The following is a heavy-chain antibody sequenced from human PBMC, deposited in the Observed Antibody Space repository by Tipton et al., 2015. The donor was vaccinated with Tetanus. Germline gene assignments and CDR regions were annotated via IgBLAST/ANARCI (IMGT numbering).Heavy chain of an antibody. CDR1: GGSISSGDYS. D-gene: IGHD2-21*02. CDR2: IYDSGST. Sequence: LRLSCAVSGGSISSGDYSWSWIRQPPGKGLEWIGYIYDSGSTYYNPSLKSRVTISEDRSKNQISLRLRSVTAADTAVYYCARAGMVTDDRSTFDSWGQGSLVSVSS. V-gene: IGHV4-30-2*01. J-gene: IGHJ4*02. CDR3: ARAGMVTDDRSTFDS.